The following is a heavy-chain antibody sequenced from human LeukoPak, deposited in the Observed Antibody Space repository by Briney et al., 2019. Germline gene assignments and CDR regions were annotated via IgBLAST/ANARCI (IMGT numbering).Heavy chain of an antibody. CDR1: GLTLRSYA. V-gene: IGHV3-30*02. J-gene: IGHJ4*02. CDR3: AKDLGLQVGASPFDY. CDR2: MRSDGSDE. Sequence: GGSLRLSCAASGLTLRSYAMHWVRQAPGKGLEWVAFMRSDGSDEHYADSVKGRFTISRDNSHNTLYLQLNSLHSEDTAVYYCAKDLGLQVGASPFDYWGQGTLVIVSS. D-gene: IGHD1-26*01.